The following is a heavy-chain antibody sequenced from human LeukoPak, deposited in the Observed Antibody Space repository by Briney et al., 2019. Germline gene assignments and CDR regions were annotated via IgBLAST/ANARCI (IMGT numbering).Heavy chain of an antibody. CDR1: GFTVNFNY. Sequence: PGGSLRLSCAATGFTVNFNYMTWVRQAPGKGLEWVSIIYSGGSTYYADSVKGRFTISRDRSKNTLYLQMNSLRAEDTAVYYCARGSIDFEYWGQGTLVTVSS. D-gene: IGHD6-6*01. CDR3: ARGSIDFEY. CDR2: IYSGGST. J-gene: IGHJ4*02. V-gene: IGHV3-53*01.